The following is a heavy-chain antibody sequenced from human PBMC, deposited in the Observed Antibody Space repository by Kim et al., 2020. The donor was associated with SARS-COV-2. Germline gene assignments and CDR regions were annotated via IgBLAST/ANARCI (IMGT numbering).Heavy chain of an antibody. D-gene: IGHD7-27*01. V-gene: IGHV3-74*01. Sequence: GGSLRLSCAASGFTFSRSWMHWVRQAPGKGLVWVSRINSDGGSTSYADSVKGRFTISRDNAKNTLYLQMNSLRAEDTAVYYCVRVGHLGADYWGAQLYYFDYWGQGTLVTVSS. CDR3: VRVGHLGADYWGAQLYYFDY. CDR1: GFTFSRSW. CDR2: INSDGGST. J-gene: IGHJ4*02.